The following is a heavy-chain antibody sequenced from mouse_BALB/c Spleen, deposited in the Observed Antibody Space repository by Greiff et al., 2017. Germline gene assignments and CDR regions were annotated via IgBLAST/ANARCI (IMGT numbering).Heavy chain of an antibody. CDR2: IWAGGST. CDR1: GFSLTSYG. D-gene: IGHD1-1*02. V-gene: IGHV2-9*02. CDR3: ARNYGSWFAY. Sequence: VKVVESGPGLVAPSQSLSITCTVSGFSLTSYGVHWVRQPPGKGLEWLGVIWAGGSTNYNSALMSRLSISKDNSKSQVFLKMNSLQTDDTAMYYCARNYGSWFAYWGQGTLVTVSA. J-gene: IGHJ3*01.